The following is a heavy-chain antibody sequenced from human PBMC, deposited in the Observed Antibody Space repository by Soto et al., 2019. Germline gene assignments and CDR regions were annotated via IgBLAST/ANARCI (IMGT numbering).Heavy chain of an antibody. CDR2: ISYDGSNK. Sequence: PGGSLRLSCAASGFTFSSYGMHWVRQAPGKGLEWVAVISYDGSNKYYADSVKGRFTISRDNSKNTLYLQMNSLRAEDTVVYYCAKLRGYSYGYFDYWGQGTLVTVSS. J-gene: IGHJ4*02. CDR1: GFTFSSYG. V-gene: IGHV3-30*18. D-gene: IGHD5-18*01. CDR3: AKLRGYSYGYFDY.